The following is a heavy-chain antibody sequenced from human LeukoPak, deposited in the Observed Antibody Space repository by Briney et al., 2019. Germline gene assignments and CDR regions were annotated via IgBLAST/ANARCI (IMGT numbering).Heavy chain of an antibody. CDR3: ARDPRLHYSGYSYSWFDP. CDR1: GYTFTSYY. Sequence: ASVKVSCKASGYTFTSYYMHWVRQAPGQGLEWMGLINPSGGSTSYAQKFQGRVTMTRDMSTSTVYMELSSLRSEDTAVYYCARDPRLHYSGYSYSWFDPWGQGTLVTVSS. V-gene: IGHV1-46*01. J-gene: IGHJ5*02. D-gene: IGHD5-18*01. CDR2: INPSGGST.